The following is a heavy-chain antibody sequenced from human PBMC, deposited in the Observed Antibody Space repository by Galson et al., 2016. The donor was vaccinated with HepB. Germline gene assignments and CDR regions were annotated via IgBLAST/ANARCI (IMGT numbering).Heavy chain of an antibody. J-gene: IGHJ4*02. CDR2: ISYDGSTQ. V-gene: IGHV3-30*03. D-gene: IGHD5-18*01. CDR1: GFAFGSYA. Sequence: SLRLSCAGSGFAFGSYAMHWVRQAPGTGLEWVAHISYDGSTQFHADSLKGRFTISRDNSKNTLYLQMNSLRSDDTAIYFCATRYSYGYAGFQQWGQGVLVTVSS. CDR3: ATRYSYGYAGFQQ.